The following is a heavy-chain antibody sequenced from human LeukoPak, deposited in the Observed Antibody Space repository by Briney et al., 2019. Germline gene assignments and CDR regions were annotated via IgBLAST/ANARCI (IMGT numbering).Heavy chain of an antibody. V-gene: IGHV1-18*04. CDR1: GYTFTGYY. CDR2: ISAYNGNT. Sequence: ASVKVSCKASGYTFTGYYMHWVRQAPGQGLEWMGWISAYNGNTNYAQKLQGRVTMTTDTSTSTAYMELRSLRSDDTAVYYCARLVRGYYDSSGYRPHFDYWGQGTLVTVSS. CDR3: ARLVRGYYDSSGYRPHFDY. J-gene: IGHJ4*02. D-gene: IGHD3-22*01.